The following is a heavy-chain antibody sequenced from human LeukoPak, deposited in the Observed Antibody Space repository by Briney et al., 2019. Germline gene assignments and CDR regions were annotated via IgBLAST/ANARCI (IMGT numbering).Heavy chain of an antibody. CDR2: IYYSGST. Sequence: PSETLSLTCTVSGGSISSSSYYWGWIRQPPGKGLEWIGSIYYSGSTYYNPSLKSRVTISVDTSKNQFSLKLSSVTAADTAVYYCARRPYSSSWYYYYYYMDVWGKGTTVTVSS. CDR1: GGSISSSSYY. J-gene: IGHJ6*03. CDR3: ARRPYSSSWYYYYYYMDV. D-gene: IGHD6-13*01. V-gene: IGHV4-39*01.